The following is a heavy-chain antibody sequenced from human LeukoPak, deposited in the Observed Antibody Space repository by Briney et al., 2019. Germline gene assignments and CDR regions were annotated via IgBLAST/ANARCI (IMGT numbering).Heavy chain of an antibody. CDR1: GFTFSSYA. D-gene: IGHD3-10*01. V-gene: IGHV3-30-3*01. J-gene: IGHJ3*02. CDR3: ARERVAMYYYDAFDI. CDR2: ISYDGSNK. Sequence: GGSLRLSCAASGFTFSSYAMHWVRQAPGKGLEWVAVISYDGSNKYYADSVKGRFTISRDNSKNTLYLQMNSLRAEDTAVYYCARERVAMYYYDAFDIWGQGTMVTVSS.